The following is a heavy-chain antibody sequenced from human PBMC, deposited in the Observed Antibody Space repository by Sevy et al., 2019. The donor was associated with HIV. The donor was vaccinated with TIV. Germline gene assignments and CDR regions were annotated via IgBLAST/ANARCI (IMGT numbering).Heavy chain of an antibody. CDR3: ARDIRPGYSSSWAPIDY. CDR1: GYTFTSYG. V-gene: IGHV1-18*01. Sequence: ASVKGSCKASGYTFTSYGISWVRQAPGQGLEWMGWISAYNGNTNYAQKLQGRVTMTTDTSTSTAYMELRSLRSDDTAVYYCARDIRPGYSSSWAPIDYWGQGTLVTVSS. CDR2: ISAYNGNT. J-gene: IGHJ4*02. D-gene: IGHD6-13*01.